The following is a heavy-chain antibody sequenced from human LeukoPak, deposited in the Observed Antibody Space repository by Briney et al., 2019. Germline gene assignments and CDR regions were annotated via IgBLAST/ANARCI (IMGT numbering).Heavy chain of an antibody. CDR3: ARDLSYYDSSGYVFDY. CDR2: ISPNSGGT. Sequence: ASVKVSCKASGYTFTGYYMHWVRQAPGQGLEWMGWISPNSGGTNYAQKFQGRVTMTRDTSISTAYMELSRLRSDDTAVYYCARDLSYYDSSGYVFDYWGQGTLVTVSS. J-gene: IGHJ4*02. CDR1: GYTFTGYY. D-gene: IGHD3-22*01. V-gene: IGHV1-2*02.